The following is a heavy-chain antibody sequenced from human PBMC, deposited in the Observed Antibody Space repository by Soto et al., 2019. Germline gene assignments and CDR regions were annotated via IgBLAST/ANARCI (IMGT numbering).Heavy chain of an antibody. CDR1: GYTFTAFY. J-gene: IGHJ5*02. Sequence: QVQLLQSGAEMKQPGASVKVSCRTSGYTFTAFYLHWVRRAPGQGLEWMGWINPKTGVTNYTQNFQGLVTMTRDTSISSAYLELRRLTPADTAFYFCAGDRHAYGVSSGRGVGWIDPWGQGTLVTVSS. V-gene: IGHV1-2*04. D-gene: IGHD4-17*01. CDR2: INPKTGVT. CDR3: AGDRHAYGVSSGRGVGWIDP.